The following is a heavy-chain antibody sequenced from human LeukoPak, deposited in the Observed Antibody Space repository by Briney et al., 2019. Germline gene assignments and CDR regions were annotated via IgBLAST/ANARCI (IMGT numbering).Heavy chain of an antibody. D-gene: IGHD1-26*01. J-gene: IGHJ4*02. Sequence: PGGSLRLSCAVSGFTFSNYIMNWVRQAPGKGLEWVSSITSRSSYIYYADSVKGRFTISRDNAENSLYLQMNSLRAEDTAVYYCARDQWELLAGFDSWGQGTLVTVSS. CDR1: GFTFSNYI. CDR3: ARDQWELLAGFDS. V-gene: IGHV3-21*01. CDR2: ITSRSSYI.